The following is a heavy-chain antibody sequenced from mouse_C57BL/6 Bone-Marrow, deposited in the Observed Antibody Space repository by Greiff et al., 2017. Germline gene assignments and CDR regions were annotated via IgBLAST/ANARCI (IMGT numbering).Heavy chain of an antibody. V-gene: IGHV6-6*01. Sequence: DVHLVESGGGLLQPGGSMKLSCAASGFTFSDAWMDWVRQSPEKGLEWVAEIRNKANNHATYYAESVKGRFTISRDDSKSSVYLQMNSLRAEDTGIYYCTRSLSQATSFAYWGQGTLVTVSA. CDR3: TRSLSQATSFAY. CDR1: GFTFSDAW. D-gene: IGHD3-2*02. J-gene: IGHJ3*01. CDR2: IRNKANNHAT.